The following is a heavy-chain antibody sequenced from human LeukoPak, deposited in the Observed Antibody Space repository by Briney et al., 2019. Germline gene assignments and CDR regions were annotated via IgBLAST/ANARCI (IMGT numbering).Heavy chain of an antibody. J-gene: IGHJ4*02. D-gene: IGHD5-24*01. CDR2: IIPILGIA. CDR1: GGTFSSYA. CDR3: ARDLEERRDGPFDY. Sequence: GASVKVSCKASGGTFSSYAISWVRQAPGQGLEWMGRIIPILGIANYAQKFQGRVTITADKSTSTAYMELSSLRSEDTAVYYCARDLEERRDGPFDYWGQGTLVTVSS. V-gene: IGHV1-69*04.